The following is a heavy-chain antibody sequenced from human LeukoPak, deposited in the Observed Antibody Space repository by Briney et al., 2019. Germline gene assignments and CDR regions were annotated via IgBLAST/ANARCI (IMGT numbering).Heavy chain of an antibody. CDR3: ARPVVAATTPDTFDI. J-gene: IGHJ3*02. V-gene: IGHV3-23*01. D-gene: IGHD2-15*01. CDR2: ISGSGGST. Sequence: PGGSLRLSCAASGFTFSSDAMSWVRQAPGKGLEWVSAISGSGGSTYYADSVKGRFTISRDNSKNTLYLQMNSLRAEDTAVYYCARPVVAATTPDTFDIWGQGTMVTVSS. CDR1: GFTFSSDA.